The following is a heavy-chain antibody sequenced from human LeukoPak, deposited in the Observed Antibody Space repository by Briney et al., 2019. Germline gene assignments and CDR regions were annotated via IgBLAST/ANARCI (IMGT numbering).Heavy chain of an antibody. CDR1: GFIFSSYG. V-gene: IGHV3-23*01. Sequence: GGSLRLSCAAFGFIFSSYGMSWVRQAPGKGLEWVSAISGSGGSTYYADSVKGRFTISRDNSKNTLYLQMNSLRAEDTAVYYCARLTDTAMAYFDYWGQGTLVTVSS. J-gene: IGHJ4*02. D-gene: IGHD5-18*01. CDR2: ISGSGGST. CDR3: ARLTDTAMAYFDY.